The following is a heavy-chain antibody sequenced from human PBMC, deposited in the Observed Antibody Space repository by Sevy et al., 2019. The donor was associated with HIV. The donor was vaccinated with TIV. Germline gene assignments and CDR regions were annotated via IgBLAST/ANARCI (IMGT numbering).Heavy chain of an antibody. CDR3: ARDRVPSYYYDSSGYRLDAFDI. CDR2: ISSSSSYI. D-gene: IGHD3-22*01. J-gene: IGHJ3*02. V-gene: IGHV3-21*01. Sequence: GGSLRLSCAASGFTFSSYSMNWVRQAPGKGLEWVSSISSSSSYIYYADSVKGRFNISRDNAKNSLYLQMNSLRAEDTAVYYCARDRVPSYYYDSSGYRLDAFDIWGQGTMVTVSS. CDR1: GFTFSSYS.